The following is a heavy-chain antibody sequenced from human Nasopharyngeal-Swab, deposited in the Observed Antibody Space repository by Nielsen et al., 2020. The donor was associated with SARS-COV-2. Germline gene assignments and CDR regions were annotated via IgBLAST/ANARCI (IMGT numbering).Heavy chain of an antibody. V-gene: IGHV3-30*18. CDR1: GFTFSSYA. D-gene: IGHD5-18*01. J-gene: IGHJ6*02. Sequence: GESLKISCAASGFTFSSYAMHWVRQAPGKGLEWLAVISYDGSNKYYADSVKGRFTISRDNSKNTLYLQMNSLRAEDTAVYYCAKDCERGYSYGWNYYYYGMDVWGQGTTVTVSS. CDR3: AKDCERGYSYGWNYYYYGMDV. CDR2: ISYDGSNK.